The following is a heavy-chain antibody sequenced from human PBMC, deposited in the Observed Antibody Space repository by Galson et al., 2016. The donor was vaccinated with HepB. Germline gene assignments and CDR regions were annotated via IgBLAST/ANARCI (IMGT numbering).Heavy chain of an antibody. CDR2: LSVISGDSP. Sequence: SLRLSCASSGFVFKSYAMSWVRQAPGKGLEWVSSLSVISGDSPKYTNSVKGRPIMSRDNSRDTLHLQMNGLQAEDTAVYYCAKLGTTVLTPVTFWGQGILVSVSS. D-gene: IGHD4-17*01. V-gene: IGHV3-23*01. CDR3: AKLGTTVLTPVTF. CDR1: GFVFKSYA. J-gene: IGHJ4*02.